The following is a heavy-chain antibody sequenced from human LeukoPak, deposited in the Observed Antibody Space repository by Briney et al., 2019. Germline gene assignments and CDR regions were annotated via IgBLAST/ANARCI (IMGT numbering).Heavy chain of an antibody. CDR3: AREGDYDSSGYPY. CDR2: ISAYNGNT. CDR1: GYTFGNYG. D-gene: IGHD3-22*01. Sequence: GASVKVSCKGSGYTFGNYGLSWVRQAPGQGLEWMGWISAYNGNTNYAQKLQGRVTMTTDTSTSTAYMELRSLRSDDTAVYYCAREGDYDSSGYPYWGQGTLVTVSS. V-gene: IGHV1-18*01. J-gene: IGHJ4*02.